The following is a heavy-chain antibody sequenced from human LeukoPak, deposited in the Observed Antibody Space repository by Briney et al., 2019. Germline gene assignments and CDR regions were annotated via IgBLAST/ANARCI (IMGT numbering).Heavy chain of an antibody. D-gene: IGHD6-19*01. CDR1: GYTFTGYY. V-gene: IGHV1-2*02. J-gene: IGHJ4*02. CDR3: ARDLHFRAVDYYFDY. Sequence: ASVKVSCKASGYTFTGYYMHWVRQAPGQGLEWMGWFKPSNGDRNYAQKFQGRVTMTRDTSISTAYMELSRLRSDDTAVYYCARDLHFRAVDYYFDYWGQGTLVTVSS. CDR2: FKPSNGDR.